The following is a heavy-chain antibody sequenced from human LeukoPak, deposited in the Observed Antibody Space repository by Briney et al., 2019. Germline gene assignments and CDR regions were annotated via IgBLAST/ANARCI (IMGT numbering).Heavy chain of an antibody. D-gene: IGHD1-20*01. CDR2: INWNGGST. CDR1: GFTFDDYG. J-gene: IGHJ4*02. CDR3: ARGPSGGNNLWMDY. V-gene: IGHV3-20*04. Sequence: GGSLRLSCAASGFTFDDYGMSWVRQAPGKGLEGVSGINWNGGSTGYADSVKGRFTISRDNDKNSLYLQMNSLRAEDTAVYYCARGPSGGNNLWMDYWGQGTLVTVSS.